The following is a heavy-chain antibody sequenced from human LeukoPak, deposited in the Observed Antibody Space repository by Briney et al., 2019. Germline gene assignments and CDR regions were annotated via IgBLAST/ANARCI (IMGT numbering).Heavy chain of an antibody. D-gene: IGHD3-22*01. Sequence: GGSLRLSCAASGFTFSSYWMHRVRQAPGKGLVWVSRINSDGSSRSYADSVKGRFTISRDNAKNTLYPQMNSLRAEDTAVYYCAKDDSSGVICDYWGQGALVTVSS. CDR2: INSDGSSR. J-gene: IGHJ4*02. V-gene: IGHV3-74*01. CDR3: AKDDSSGVICDY. CDR1: GFTFSSYW.